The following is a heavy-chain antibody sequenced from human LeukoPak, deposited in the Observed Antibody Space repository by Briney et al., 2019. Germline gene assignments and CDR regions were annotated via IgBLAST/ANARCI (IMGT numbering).Heavy chain of an antibody. CDR2: MNPNSGNT. CDR1: GGTFSSYT. D-gene: IGHD3-16*01. CDR3: ARGMLRGYYYYYMDV. J-gene: IGHJ6*03. V-gene: IGHV1-8*02. Sequence: ASVKVSCKASGGTFSSYTISWVRQATGQGLEWMGWMNPNSGNTGYAQKFQGRVTMTRNTSISTAYMELSSLRSEDTAVYYCARGMLRGYYYYYMDVWGKGTTVTVSS.